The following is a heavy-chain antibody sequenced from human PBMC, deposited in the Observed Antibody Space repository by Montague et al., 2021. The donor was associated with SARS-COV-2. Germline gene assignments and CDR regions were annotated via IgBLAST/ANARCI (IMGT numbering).Heavy chain of an antibody. J-gene: IGHJ6*02. D-gene: IGHD6-13*01. Sequence: SETLSLTCTVSGGSISSSSYYWGWIRQPPGKGLEWIGSIYYSGSTYYNPSLKSRVTISVDTSKNQFSLKLSSVTAADTAVYYCARYPEETYSSSWYYYYGMDVWGQGTSVTVSS. CDR3: ARYPEETYSSSWYYYYGMDV. CDR1: GGSISSSSYY. CDR2: IYYSGST. V-gene: IGHV4-39*07.